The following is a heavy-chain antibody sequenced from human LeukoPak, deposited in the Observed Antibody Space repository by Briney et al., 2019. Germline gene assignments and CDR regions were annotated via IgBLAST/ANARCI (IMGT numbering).Heavy chain of an antibody. D-gene: IGHD3-16*02. CDR1: GGSFGGYY. CDR2: INHSGST. CDR3: ARGRRMITFGGVIVHYYFDY. V-gene: IGHV4-34*01. Sequence: SETLSLTCAVYGGSFGGYYWSWIRQPPGKGLEWIGEINHSGSTNYNPSLKSRVTISVDTSKNQFSLKLSSVTAADTAVYYCARGRRMITFGGVIVHYYFDYWGQGTLVTVSS. J-gene: IGHJ4*02.